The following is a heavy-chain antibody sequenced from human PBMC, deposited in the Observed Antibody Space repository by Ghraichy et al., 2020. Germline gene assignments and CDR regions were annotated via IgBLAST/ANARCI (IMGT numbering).Heavy chain of an antibody. D-gene: IGHD3-16*01. CDR3: VKDHVWGGSLGEPRYDD. CDR2: ISKSGGDT. J-gene: IGHJ4*02. V-gene: IGHV3-23*01. Sequence: GGSLRFSCVASGFTFDIYGMTWVRQIPGKGLEWVSSISKSGGDTYYGDSARGRFIVSRDNSRNTFYLQMNSLRREDTALYYCVKDHVWGGSLGEPRYDDWGQGTLVTVSS. CDR1: GFTFDIYG.